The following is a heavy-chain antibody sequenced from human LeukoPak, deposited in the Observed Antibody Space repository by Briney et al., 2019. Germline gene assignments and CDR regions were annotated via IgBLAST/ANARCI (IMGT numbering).Heavy chain of an antibody. CDR1: GFTFSSYS. V-gene: IGHV3-48*02. J-gene: IGHJ3*02. Sequence: GGSLRLSCAASGFTFSSYSMNWVRQAPGKGLEWVSYISSSSTIYYADSVKGRFTISRDNAKNSLYLQMNSLRDEDTAVYYCARGFRQWLDKPRAFDIWGQGTMVTVSS. CDR3: ARGFRQWLDKPRAFDI. D-gene: IGHD6-19*01. CDR2: ISSSSTI.